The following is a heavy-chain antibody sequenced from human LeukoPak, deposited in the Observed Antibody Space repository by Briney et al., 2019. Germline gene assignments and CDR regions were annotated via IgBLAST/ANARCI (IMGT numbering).Heavy chain of an antibody. J-gene: IGHJ1*01. V-gene: IGHV4-30-2*01. CDR1: GGSISSGGYS. CDR3: ARLDSSGCLSV. D-gene: IGHD6-19*01. Sequence: SETLSLTCAVSGGSISSGGYSWSWIRQPPGKGLEWIGYIYHSGSTYYNPSLKSRVTISVDRSKNQISLKVNSVTAADTAVYYCARLDSSGCLSVWGQGTLVTVSS. CDR2: IYHSGST.